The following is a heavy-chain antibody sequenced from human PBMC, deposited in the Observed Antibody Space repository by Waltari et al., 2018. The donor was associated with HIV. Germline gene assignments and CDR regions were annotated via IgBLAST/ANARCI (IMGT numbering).Heavy chain of an antibody. CDR1: GFTFSRYA. V-gene: IGHV3-23*01. D-gene: IGHD2-2*01. J-gene: IGHJ6*02. CDR3: AKDPLVVVPAAYYYYGMDV. CDR2: ISGSGGST. Sequence: EVQLLESGGGLVQPGGSLRLSCAASGFTFSRYAMSWVRTAPGQGLEWVSAISGSGGSTYYADSVKVRFTISRDNSKNTLYLQMNSLRAEDTAVYYCAKDPLVVVPAAYYYYGMDVWGQGTTVTVSS.